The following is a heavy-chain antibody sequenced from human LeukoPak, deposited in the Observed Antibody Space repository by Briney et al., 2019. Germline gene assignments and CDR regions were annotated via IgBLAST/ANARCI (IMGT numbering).Heavy chain of an antibody. CDR3: ARDPYTSSWYWAFDI. J-gene: IGHJ3*02. D-gene: IGHD6-13*01. CDR1: GLTVGGNY. V-gene: IGHV3-66*02. Sequence: GGSLRLSCAASGLTVGGNYMTWVRQAPGKGLEWVSVIYSGGGTYYADSVKGRFTISRDSSKNTLYLQMNSLRPEDTAVYYCARDPYTSSWYWAFDIWGQGTMVTVSS. CDR2: IYSGGGT.